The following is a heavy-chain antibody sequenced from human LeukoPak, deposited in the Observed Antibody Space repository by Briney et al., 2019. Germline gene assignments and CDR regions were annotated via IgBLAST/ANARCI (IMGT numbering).Heavy chain of an antibody. J-gene: IGHJ4*02. CDR2: ISGSGGST. CDR1: GFTFSSYA. D-gene: IGHD2-15*01. V-gene: IGHV3-23*01. CDR3: AKVGDYSVLRTDY. Sequence: PGGSLRLSCAASGFTFSSYAMSWVRQAPGKGLEWVSAISGSGGSTYYADSVRGRFTISRDNSKNTLYLQMNSLRAEDTAVYYCAKVGDYSVLRTDYWGQGTLVTVSS.